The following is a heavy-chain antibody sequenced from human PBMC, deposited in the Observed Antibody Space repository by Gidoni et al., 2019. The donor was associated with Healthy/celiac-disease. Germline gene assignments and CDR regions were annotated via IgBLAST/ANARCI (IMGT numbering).Heavy chain of an antibody. CDR2: ISYDGSNK. D-gene: IGHD1-26*01. CDR1: GFPFSSYG. Sequence: QVQLVESGGGVVQPGRALRLSCAATGFPFSSYGMHWVRQAPGKGLECVAVISYDGSNKYYADSVKGRFTISRDNSKNTLYLQMNSLRAEDTAVYYCAKLAGMGGTETDYWGQGTLVTVSS. J-gene: IGHJ4*02. V-gene: IGHV3-30*18. CDR3: AKLAGMGGTETDY.